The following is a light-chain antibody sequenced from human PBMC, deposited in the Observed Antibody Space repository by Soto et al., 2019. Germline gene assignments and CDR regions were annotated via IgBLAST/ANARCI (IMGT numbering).Light chain of an antibody. Sequence: EIGLTQSPGTLSLSPGERATLSCRASQSVSSSYLAWYQQKPGQAPRLLIYGASSRATGIPDRFSGSGSGTDFTLTISRLEPEDFAVYYCQQYCSSLWTFGQGTKVEIK. J-gene: IGKJ1*01. CDR1: QSVSSSY. CDR2: GAS. V-gene: IGKV3-20*01. CDR3: QQYCSSLWT.